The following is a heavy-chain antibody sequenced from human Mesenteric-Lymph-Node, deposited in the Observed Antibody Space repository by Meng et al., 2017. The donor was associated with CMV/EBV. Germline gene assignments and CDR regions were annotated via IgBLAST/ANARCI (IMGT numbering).Heavy chain of an antibody. J-gene: IGHJ4*02. V-gene: IGHV3-30*02. Sequence: GGLLRLSCAASGFTFTIYGMHWVRQAPGKGLEWVALIRFDGSNKYYADSVKGRFTISRDNSDSTLYLQMNSLRAEDTAVYYCAKAHESSSWTTDYWGQGTLVTVS. CDR2: IRFDGSNK. CDR1: GFTFTIYG. CDR3: AKAHESSSWTTDY. D-gene: IGHD6-13*01.